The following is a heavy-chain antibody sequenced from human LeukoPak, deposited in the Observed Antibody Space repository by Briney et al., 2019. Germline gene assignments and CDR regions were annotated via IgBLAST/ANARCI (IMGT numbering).Heavy chain of an antibody. CDR2: IYTSGTT. CDR1: GGSVRRGNYY. D-gene: IGHD6-6*01. J-gene: IGHJ6*03. CDR3: VRWSGSVTARNYYYYMDV. Sequence: PSETLSLTCTVSGGSVRRGNYYWTWLRQPAGSGLEWIGRIYTSGTTDYNPSLRTRVTISVDASRNQFSLNLSSVTAADTAVYYCVRWSGSVTARNYYYYMDVWGEGTTVTVSS. V-gene: IGHV4-61*02.